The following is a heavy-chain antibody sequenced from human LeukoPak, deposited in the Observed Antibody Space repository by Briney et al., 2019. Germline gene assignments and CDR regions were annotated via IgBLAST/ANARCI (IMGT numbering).Heavy chain of an antibody. J-gene: IGHJ6*03. D-gene: IGHD3-10*01. CDR1: GGTFISYP. Sequence: ASVKVSSKPSGGTFISYPISWVQQAPGQGLEWMGRIIPILGIANYAQKFQGRVTITADKSTSTAYMELSSLRSEDTAVYYCARDRAPRGSYYMDVWGKGTTVTVSS. CDR3: ARDRAPRGSYYMDV. V-gene: IGHV1-69*04. CDR2: IIPILGIA.